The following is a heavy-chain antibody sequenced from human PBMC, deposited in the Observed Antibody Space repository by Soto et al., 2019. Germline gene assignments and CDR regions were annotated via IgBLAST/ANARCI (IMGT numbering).Heavy chain of an antibody. D-gene: IGHD4-4*01. CDR2: IIPIFGTA. CDR3: ARDRPTVTTGRYYGMDV. J-gene: IGHJ6*02. V-gene: IGHV1-69*13. Sequence: GASVKVSCKASGGTFSSYASSWVRQAPGQGLEWMGGIIPIFGTANYAQKFQGRVTITADESTSTAYMELSSLRSEDTAVYYCARDRPTVTTGRYYGMDVWGQGTTVTVSS. CDR1: GGTFSSYA.